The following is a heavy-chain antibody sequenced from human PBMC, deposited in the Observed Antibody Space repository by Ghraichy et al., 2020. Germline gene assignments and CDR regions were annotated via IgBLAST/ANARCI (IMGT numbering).Heavy chain of an antibody. J-gene: IGHJ4*02. Sequence: GGSLRLSCVGSGFTLSTHEMNWVRQAPGKGLEWVSYISSTGSPIYYADYVKGRFTISRDNAKNSLYLQMNSLRAEDTAVYYCARDGGSDAFDSWGQGTLVTVAP. CDR1: GFTLSTHE. D-gene: IGHD1-26*01. CDR2: ISSTGSPI. V-gene: IGHV3-48*03. CDR3: ARDGGSDAFDS.